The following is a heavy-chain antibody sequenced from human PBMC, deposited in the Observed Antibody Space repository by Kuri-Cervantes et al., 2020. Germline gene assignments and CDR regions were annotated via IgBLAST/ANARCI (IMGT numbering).Heavy chain of an antibody. Sequence: GESLKISCAASGFIFSDYAIHWVRQAPGKGLEWVAVVSDDGSNRIYADSVKGRFTISRDNSKNTLYLQMNSLRAEDTAVYYCAGSSWSHDAFDIWGQGTMVTVSS. CDR3: AGSSWSHDAFDI. CDR2: VSDDGSNR. V-gene: IGHV3-30-3*01. D-gene: IGHD6-13*01. CDR1: GFIFSDYA. J-gene: IGHJ3*02.